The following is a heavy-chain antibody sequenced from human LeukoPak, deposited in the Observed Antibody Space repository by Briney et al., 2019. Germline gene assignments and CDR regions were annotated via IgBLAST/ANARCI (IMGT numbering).Heavy chain of an antibody. CDR2: VYPSGTT. V-gene: IGHV4-38-2*02. Sequence: SETLSLTCTASSLTNGYHWGWIRQSPGKGLEWIGSVYPSGTTYYSPSLTTRVDISIDTSKKQFSLKLSSVTAADTAVYYCARDKSLFYVDSSGYFQARDFDYWGQGILVTVSS. CDR3: ARDKSLFYVDSSGYFQARDFDY. J-gene: IGHJ4*02. D-gene: IGHD3-22*01. CDR1: SLTNGYH.